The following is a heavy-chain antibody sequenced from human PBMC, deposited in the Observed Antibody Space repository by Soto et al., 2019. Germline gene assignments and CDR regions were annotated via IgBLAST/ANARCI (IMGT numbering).Heavy chain of an antibody. J-gene: IGHJ3*02. CDR1: GYTFTSYY. D-gene: IGHD5-12*01. CDR3: ARTKSVDVNIVAIGAFDI. CDR2: INPSGGST. Sequence: ASVQVSCKASGYTFTSYYMHWVRQAPGQGLEWMGIINPSGGSTSYAQKFQGRVTMTRDTSTSTVYMELSSLRSEDTAVYYCARTKSVDVNIVAIGAFDIWGQGTMVTVS. V-gene: IGHV1-46*03.